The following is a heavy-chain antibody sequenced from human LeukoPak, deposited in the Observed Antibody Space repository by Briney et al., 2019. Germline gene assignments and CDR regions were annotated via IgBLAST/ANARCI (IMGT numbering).Heavy chain of an antibody. J-gene: IGHJ4*02. Sequence: GGSLRLSCAASGFTFSSSSMNWVRQAPGKGLEWVSYIGSSSSSTIHYAESVKGRFTISRDNAKNSLYLQMNSLRDEDTAVYYCAREMAHYFDSSGYSFWGQGTLVTVSS. CDR1: GFTFSSSS. V-gene: IGHV3-48*02. D-gene: IGHD3-22*01. CDR3: AREMAHYFDSSGYSF. CDR2: IGSSSSSTI.